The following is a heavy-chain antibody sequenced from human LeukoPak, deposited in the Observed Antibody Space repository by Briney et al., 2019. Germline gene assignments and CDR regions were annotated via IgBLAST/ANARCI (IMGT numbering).Heavy chain of an antibody. CDR1: GFTFSTYT. Sequence: GGSLRLSCAASGFTFSTYTMNWVRQAPGKGMEWVSSISSSSTYVYYADSVKGRFTISRDNAKNSLYLQMNSLRAEDTAVYYCARDEAYGEQYYFDYWGQGTLVTVSS. CDR3: ARDEAYGEQYYFDY. D-gene: IGHD4/OR15-4a*01. CDR2: ISSSSTYV. V-gene: IGHV3-21*01. J-gene: IGHJ4*02.